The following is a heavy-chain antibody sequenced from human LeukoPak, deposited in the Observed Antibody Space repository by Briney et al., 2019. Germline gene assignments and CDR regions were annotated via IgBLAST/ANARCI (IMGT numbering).Heavy chain of an antibody. Sequence: SETLSLTCTVSGGSFSIYYWSWIRQPAGKGLEYIGRIYTSGSTNYNPSLKSRVTMSVDTSNNQFSLKLSSVTAEDTAVYYCARGEGAYYYYMDVWGKGTTVTVSS. CDR3: ARGEGAYYYYMDV. J-gene: IGHJ6*03. CDR2: IYTSGST. CDR1: GGSFSIYY. V-gene: IGHV4-4*07.